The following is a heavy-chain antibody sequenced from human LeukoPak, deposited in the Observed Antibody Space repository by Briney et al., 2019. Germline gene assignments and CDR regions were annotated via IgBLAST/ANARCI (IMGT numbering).Heavy chain of an antibody. V-gene: IGHV1-69*04. CDR3: ATEPSRSYSFDHLDF. CDR1: GGTFNNYA. J-gene: IGHJ4*02. D-gene: IGHD5-12*01. CDR2: VVPMFGIR. Sequence: SVKVSCKTSGGTFNNYAISWVRQAPGQGLEWMGRVVPMFGIRNYPQTFRGRVNITADKATNTVYMELRSLRAEDTAMYYCATEPSRSYSFDHLDFWGLGTPVTVSS.